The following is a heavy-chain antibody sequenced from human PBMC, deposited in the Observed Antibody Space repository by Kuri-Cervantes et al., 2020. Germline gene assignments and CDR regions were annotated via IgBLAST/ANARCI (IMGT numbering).Heavy chain of an antibody. J-gene: IGHJ6*02. Sequence: SLKISCASSGFTSDDYAMHGVRQAPGKGLEWVSGISWNSGSIGYADSVKGRFTISRDNAKNSLYLQMNSLRAEDTALYYCAKDRGITYGMDVWGQGTTVTVSS. CDR2: ISWNSGSI. D-gene: IGHD3-3*01. CDR3: AKDRGITYGMDV. CDR1: GFTSDDYA. V-gene: IGHV3-9*02.